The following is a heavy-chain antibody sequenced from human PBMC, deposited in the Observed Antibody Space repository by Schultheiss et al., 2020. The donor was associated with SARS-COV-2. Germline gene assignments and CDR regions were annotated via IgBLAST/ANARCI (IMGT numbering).Heavy chain of an antibody. CDR3: ARVQTPHFDY. Sequence: SETLSLTCAVYGGSFSGYYWSWIRQPPGKGLEWIGEINHSGSTNYNPSLKSRVTISVDTSKNHFSLKLSSVTAADTAVYYCARVQTPHFDYWGQGTLVTVAS. J-gene: IGHJ4*02. V-gene: IGHV4-34*01. CDR1: GGSFSGYY. CDR2: INHSGST.